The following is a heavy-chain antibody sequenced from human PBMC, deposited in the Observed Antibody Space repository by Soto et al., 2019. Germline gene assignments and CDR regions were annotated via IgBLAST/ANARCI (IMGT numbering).Heavy chain of an antibody. CDR1: GGSISSYY. CDR3: ASTGGSFTGRWFYP. J-gene: IGHJ5*02. CDR2: IYYSGST. D-gene: IGHD6-13*01. Sequence: SETLSLTCTVSGGSISSYYWSWIRQPPGKGLEWIGYIYYSGSTNYNPSLKSRVTISVDTSKNQFSLKLSSVTAADTAVYYCASTGGSFTGRWFYPWGQGTLVTVSS. V-gene: IGHV4-59*08.